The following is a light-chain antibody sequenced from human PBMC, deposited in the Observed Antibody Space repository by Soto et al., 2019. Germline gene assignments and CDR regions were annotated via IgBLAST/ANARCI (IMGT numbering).Light chain of an antibody. J-gene: IGLJ1*01. CDR1: SSDVGGYNY. Sequence: QSVLTQPASVSGSPGQSITISCTGTSSDVGGYNYVSWYQQHPGKAPKFMIYDVSNRPSGVSNRFSGSKSGNTASLTISGLQAEDEADYYCSSYAGSYTSVFGTGTKVTVL. CDR3: SSYAGSYTSV. CDR2: DVS. V-gene: IGLV2-14*01.